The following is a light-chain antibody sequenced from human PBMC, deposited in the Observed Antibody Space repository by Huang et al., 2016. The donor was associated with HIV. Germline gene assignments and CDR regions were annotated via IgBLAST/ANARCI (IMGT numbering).Light chain of an antibody. CDR1: QSVTSNY. V-gene: IGKV3-20*01. Sequence: ENVLTQSPGTLSLSPGERATLSCRASQSVTSNYLAWYQQKPGQAPRLLIDGASKRATGISDRFSGSGSGTDFTLTITRLEPEDFAVYYCQQYTTSLIYTFGQGTKLEIK. CDR2: GAS. J-gene: IGKJ2*01. CDR3: QQYTTSLIYT.